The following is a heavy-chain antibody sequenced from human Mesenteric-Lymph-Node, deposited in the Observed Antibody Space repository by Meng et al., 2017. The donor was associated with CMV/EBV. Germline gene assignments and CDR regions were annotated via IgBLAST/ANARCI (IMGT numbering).Heavy chain of an antibody. Sequence: YGGSVSGYYWSWIRQPPGKGLEWIGEINDSGSTNYNPSLKTRVTMSLDTSKNQFSLKLSSVTAADTAVYYCARAYCSSTRCPDGFDPWGQGTLVTVSS. CDR1: GGSVSGYY. CDR3: ARAYCSSTRCPDGFDP. CDR2: INDSGST. V-gene: IGHV4-34*01. D-gene: IGHD2-2*01. J-gene: IGHJ5*02.